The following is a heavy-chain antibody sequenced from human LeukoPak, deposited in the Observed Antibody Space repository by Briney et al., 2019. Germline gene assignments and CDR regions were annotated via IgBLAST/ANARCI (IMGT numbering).Heavy chain of an antibody. V-gene: IGHV5-51*01. D-gene: IGHD2-2*01. CDR3: ARHRNRFCSSATCFTLFDS. CDR1: GYSFTNYW. Sequence: GESLKISCKASGYSFTNYWIGWVRQMPGKGLEWMGIIYPRDSDTRYGPAFQGQVSFSADTSISTAYLQCSSLEASDTAMYYCARHRNRFCSSATCFTLFDSWGQGTLVTVSS. J-gene: IGHJ4*02. CDR2: IYPRDSDT.